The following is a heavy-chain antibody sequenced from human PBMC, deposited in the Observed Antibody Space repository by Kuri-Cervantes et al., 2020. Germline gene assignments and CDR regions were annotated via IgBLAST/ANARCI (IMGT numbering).Heavy chain of an antibody. V-gene: IGHV3-33*08. D-gene: IGHD3-10*01. CDR3: ARGLLWFGELFLPQFDY. CDR2: IWWDGSEI. J-gene: IGHJ4*02. CDR1: GFTFSNYW. Sequence: GESLKISCVASGFTFSNYWMSWVRQAPGKGLEWVAVIWWDGSEIYYADSVKGRFTISRDNSKNTLYAQMNSLRAEDTAVYYCARGLLWFGELFLPQFDYWGQGTLVTVS.